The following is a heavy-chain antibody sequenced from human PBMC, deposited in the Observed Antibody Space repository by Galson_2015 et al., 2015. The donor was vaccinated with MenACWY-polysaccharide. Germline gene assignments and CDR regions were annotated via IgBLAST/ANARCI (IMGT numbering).Heavy chain of an antibody. CDR2: IQYDGSNK. CDR1: GPRFSNSG. Sequence: SLRLSCAASGPRFSNSGMHWVRQAPGKGLEWVAVIQYDGSNKVCADSVKGRFTVSRDNSKNTVFLEMNTLGVEDTAVYYCAREGSRIVFHAFDIWGQGTMVTVSS. D-gene: IGHD2-2*01. J-gene: IGHJ3*02. CDR3: AREGSRIVFHAFDI. V-gene: IGHV3-33*01.